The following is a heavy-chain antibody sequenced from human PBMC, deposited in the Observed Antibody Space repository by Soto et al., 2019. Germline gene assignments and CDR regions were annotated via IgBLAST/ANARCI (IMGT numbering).Heavy chain of an antibody. CDR2: IIPIFGTA. J-gene: IGHJ6*02. V-gene: IGHV1-69*13. CDR1: GGTFSSYA. CDR3: ARRPRVQLWLPDYYYGMDV. D-gene: IGHD5-18*01. Sequence: ASVKVSCKASGGTFSSYAISWVRQAPGQGLEWMGGIIPIFGTANYAQKFQGRVTITADESTSTAYMELSSLRSEDTAVYYCARRPRVQLWLPDYYYGMDVWGQGTTVTVSS.